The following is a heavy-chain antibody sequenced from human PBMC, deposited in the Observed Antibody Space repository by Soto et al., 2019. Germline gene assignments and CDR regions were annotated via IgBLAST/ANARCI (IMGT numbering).Heavy chain of an antibody. V-gene: IGHV4-30-2*02. J-gene: IGHJ5*02. CDR3: AKLPCADYGGIYDP. Sequence: PSETLSLTCAVSGGSISSGGYSWNWIRQPPGKGLEWIGNIYHSGSTYYNASLKSRVTISVDRSKNQFSLKLSSVTAADTAVYYCAKLPCADYGGIYDPWGQGTLVTVSS. CDR2: IYHSGST. D-gene: IGHD4-17*01. CDR1: GGSISSGGYS.